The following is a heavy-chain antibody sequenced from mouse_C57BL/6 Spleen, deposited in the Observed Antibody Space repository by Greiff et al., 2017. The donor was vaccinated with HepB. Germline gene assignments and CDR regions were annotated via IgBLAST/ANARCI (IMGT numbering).Heavy chain of an antibody. D-gene: IGHD1-1*01. CDR1: GFTFSNYW. V-gene: IGHV6-3*01. CDR3: TYYYGSSHWYFDV. J-gene: IGHJ1*03. Sequence: EVQLVESGGGLVQPGGSMKLSCVASGFTFSNYWMNWVRRSPEKGLEWVAQIRLKSDNYATHYAESVKGRFTISRDDSKSSVYLQMNNLRAEDTGIYYCTYYYGSSHWYFDVWGTGTTVTVSS. CDR2: IRLKSDNYAT.